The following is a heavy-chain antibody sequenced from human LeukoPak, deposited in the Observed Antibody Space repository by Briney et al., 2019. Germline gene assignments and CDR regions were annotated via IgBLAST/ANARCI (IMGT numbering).Heavy chain of an antibody. D-gene: IGHD6-13*01. Sequence: ASVKVSSKASGHTFTVYHMHWVRQAPGQGLEGMGWINPNSGATNYAQKFQGRVTMTRDTSINTAHTELSRLRSDDTAVYYSARDQQGNWFDPWGQGTLVTVSS. CDR1: GHTFTVYH. CDR2: INPNSGAT. CDR3: ARDQQGNWFDP. J-gene: IGHJ5*02. V-gene: IGHV1-2*02.